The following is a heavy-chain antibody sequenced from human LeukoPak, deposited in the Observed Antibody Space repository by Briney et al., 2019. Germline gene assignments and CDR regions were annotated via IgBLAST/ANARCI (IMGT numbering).Heavy chain of an antibody. Sequence: RASVKVSCKASGYTFTSYDINWVRQAPGQGLEWMGWMNPNSGNTGYAQKFQGRVTMTRNTSISTAYMELSSLRSEDTAVYYCARAETYYDFWSGYQPNWFDPWGQGTLVTVSS. J-gene: IGHJ5*02. CDR3: ARAETYYDFWSGYQPNWFDP. V-gene: IGHV1-8*01. CDR2: MNPNSGNT. D-gene: IGHD3-3*01. CDR1: GYTFTSYD.